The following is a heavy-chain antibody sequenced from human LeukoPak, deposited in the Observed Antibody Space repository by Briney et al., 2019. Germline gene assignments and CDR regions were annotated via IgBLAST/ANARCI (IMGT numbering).Heavy chain of an antibody. CDR1: GFTFSSYA. CDR3: TQGSWGDD. J-gene: IGHJ4*02. Sequence: HPGGSLRLSCAASGFTFSSYAMHWVRQAPGKGLEWVAVISYDGSNKYYADSVKGRFTISRDNSKNTVYLQMNSLRAEDTAVYYCTQGSWGDDWGQGTLVTVSS. D-gene: IGHD1-26*01. V-gene: IGHV3-30-3*01. CDR2: ISYDGSNK.